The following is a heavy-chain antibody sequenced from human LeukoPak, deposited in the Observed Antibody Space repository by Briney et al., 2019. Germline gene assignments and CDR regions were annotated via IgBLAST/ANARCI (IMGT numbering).Heavy chain of an antibody. CDR1: GASITTYY. CDR2: IYHSGRT. V-gene: IGHV4-59*13. J-gene: IGHJ4*02. CDR3: ASEYSTSSEGDYFDY. D-gene: IGHD6-6*01. Sequence: SETLSLTCTVSGASITTYYWTWIRQPPGKGLEWIGYIYHSGRTNYTPSLKSRVTISLDTSRNQFSLRLSSVTAADTAVYFCASEYSTSSEGDYFDYWGQGSLVTVSS.